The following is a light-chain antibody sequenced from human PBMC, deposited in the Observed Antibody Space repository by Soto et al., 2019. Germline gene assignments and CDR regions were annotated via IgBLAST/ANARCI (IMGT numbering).Light chain of an antibody. Sequence: DIQMTQYPSTLSASVGGRVTITCRASQSVGTWVAWYQQKPGKAPKLLIYGASNLESGVPSRFSGSGSGTEFTLTITTLQPDDFATYFCQLYNRNTWSFGPGTKVDI. V-gene: IGKV1-5*01. CDR2: GAS. CDR1: QSVGTW. CDR3: QLYNRNTWS. J-gene: IGKJ1*01.